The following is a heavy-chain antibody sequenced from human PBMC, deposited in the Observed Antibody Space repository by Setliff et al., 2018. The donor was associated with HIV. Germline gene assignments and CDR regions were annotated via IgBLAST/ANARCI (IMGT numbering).Heavy chain of an antibody. Sequence: PSETLSLTCTVSGASISSHYWSWIRQFPGRELEWIGYIYSTGSTNYNPSLQSRVSISMDASKNKFSLKVTSVTSADTAVYYCAKGAGFYGDYTFDYWGQGHLVTVSS. J-gene: IGHJ4*02. D-gene: IGHD4-17*01. V-gene: IGHV4-59*11. CDR2: IYSTGST. CDR3: AKGAGFYGDYTFDY. CDR1: GASISSHY.